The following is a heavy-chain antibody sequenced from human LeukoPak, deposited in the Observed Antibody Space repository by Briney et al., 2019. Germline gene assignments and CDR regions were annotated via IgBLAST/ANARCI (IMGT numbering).Heavy chain of an antibody. CDR3: ARRRYSGYEGYFDY. D-gene: IGHD5-12*01. J-gene: IGHJ4*02. Sequence: SQTLSLTCAISGDSVSSNSAAWNWFRQSPSRGLEWLRRTYYSSKWYYDYAGPVKSHIIIYPDTSKNQFSLQLNFVTPEDTAVYYCARRRYSGYEGYFDYWGQGILVTVSS. V-gene: IGHV6-1*01. CDR2: TYYSSKWYY. CDR1: GDSVSSNSAA.